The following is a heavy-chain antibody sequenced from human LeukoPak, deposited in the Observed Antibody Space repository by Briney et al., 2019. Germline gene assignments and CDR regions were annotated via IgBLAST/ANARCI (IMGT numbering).Heavy chain of an antibody. CDR2: ISGSGGST. Sequence: GGSLRLSCAASGFTFSSYAMSWVRQAPGKGLEWVSAISGSGGSTYYADSVKGRFTISRDNSKNTLYLQMNSLRAEDTAVYYCAKKPPSGRRLGVTAPFDYWGQGTLVTVSS. CDR3: AKKPPSGRRLGVTAPFDY. CDR1: GFTFSSYA. J-gene: IGHJ4*02. V-gene: IGHV3-23*01. D-gene: IGHD2-21*02.